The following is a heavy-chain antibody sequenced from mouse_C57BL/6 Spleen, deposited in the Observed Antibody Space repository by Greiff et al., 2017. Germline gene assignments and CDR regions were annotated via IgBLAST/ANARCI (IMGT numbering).Heavy chain of an antibody. J-gene: IGHJ1*03. CDR3: AREGDYGNYFDV. V-gene: IGHV5-4*01. CDR1: GFTFSSYA. D-gene: IGHD2-1*01. CDR2: ISDGGSYT. Sequence: EVKVEESGGGLVKPGGSLKLSCAASGFTFSSYAMSWVRQTPEKRLEWVATISDGGSYTYYPDNVKGRFTISRDNAKNNLYLQMSHLKSEDTAMYYCAREGDYGNYFDVWGTGTTVTVSS.